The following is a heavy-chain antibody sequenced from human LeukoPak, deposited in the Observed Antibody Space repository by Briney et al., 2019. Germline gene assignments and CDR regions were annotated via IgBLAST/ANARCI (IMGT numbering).Heavy chain of an antibody. D-gene: IGHD4-23*01. J-gene: IGHJ6*03. CDR3: ALEGYGGNSGPPFYYYYYMDV. CDR2: IIPIFDTA. Sequence: SVKVSCKASGYTFTNYYMHWVRQAPGQGLEWMGGIIPIFDTANYAQKFQGRVTIIADETTSTAYMELSSLRSEDTAVYYCALEGYGGNSGPPFYYYYYMDVWGKGTTVTVSS. V-gene: IGHV1-69*13. CDR1: GYTFTNYY.